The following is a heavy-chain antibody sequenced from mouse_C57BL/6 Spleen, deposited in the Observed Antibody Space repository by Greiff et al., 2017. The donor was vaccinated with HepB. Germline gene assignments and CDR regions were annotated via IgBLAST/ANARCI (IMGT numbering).Heavy chain of an antibody. CDR2: IYPGDGDT. CDR1: GYAFSSYW. V-gene: IGHV1-80*01. Sequence: VQLQQSGAELVKPGASVKISCKASGYAFSSYWMNWVKQRPGKGLEWIGQIYPGDGDTNYNGKFKGKATLTADKSSSTAYMQLSSLTSEDSAVYFCASFHYGSSYDAMDYWGQGTSVTVSS. D-gene: IGHD1-1*01. J-gene: IGHJ4*01. CDR3: ASFHYGSSYDAMDY.